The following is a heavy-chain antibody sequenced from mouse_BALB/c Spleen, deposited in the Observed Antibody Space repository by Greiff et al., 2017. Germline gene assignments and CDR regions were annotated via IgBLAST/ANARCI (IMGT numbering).Heavy chain of an antibody. D-gene: IGHD1-1*01. CDR2: ISYSGST. V-gene: IGHV3-2*02. Sequence: EVQRVESGPGLVKPSQSLSLTCTVTGYSITSDYAWNWIRQFPGNTLEWMGYISYSGSTSYNPSLKSRISITRDTSKNQFFLQLNSVTTEDTATYYCARGDYYGSSYNAMDYWGQGTSVTVSS. J-gene: IGHJ4*01. CDR3: ARGDYYGSSYNAMDY. CDR1: GYSITSDYA.